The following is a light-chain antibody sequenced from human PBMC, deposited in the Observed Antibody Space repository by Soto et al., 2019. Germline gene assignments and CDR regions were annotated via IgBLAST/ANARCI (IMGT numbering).Light chain of an antibody. CDR3: QQYGSSSWT. CDR1: QSVSSSY. CDR2: GAS. V-gene: IGKV3-20*01. J-gene: IGKJ1*01. Sequence: EVVLTQSPAILSLSPGERAALSCRASQSVSSSYLAWYQQRPGQAPRLLIYGASSRATGIPDRFSGSGSGTEFTLTISRLEPEDFAVYYCQQYGSSSWTFGQGTKVDIK.